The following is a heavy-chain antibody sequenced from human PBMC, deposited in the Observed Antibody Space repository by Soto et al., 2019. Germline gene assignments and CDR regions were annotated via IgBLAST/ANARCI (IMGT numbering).Heavy chain of an antibody. V-gene: IGHV3-23*01. CDR1: GFTFSSYA. D-gene: IGHD4-4*01. CDR3: AKDPGRYSNYYFDY. Sequence: EVQLLESGGGLVQPGGSLRLSCAASGFTFSSYAMNWVRQAPGKGLEWVSGKGLEWVSGVSGSGDSTSYADSVKGRFTISRDNSKNTLYLQMNSLRAEDTAVYYCAKDPGRYSNYYFDYWGQGTLVTVSS. CDR2: VSGSGDST. J-gene: IGHJ4*02.